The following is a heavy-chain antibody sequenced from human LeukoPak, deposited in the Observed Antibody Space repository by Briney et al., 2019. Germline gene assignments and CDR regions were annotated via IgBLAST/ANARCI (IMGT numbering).Heavy chain of an antibody. CDR3: ARAGSNWNYVY. D-gene: IGHD1-7*01. Sequence: GGSLRLSCAASGFTFRGFLMSWVRQTPGKGLEWVANIKQDGSEKYYADSVKGRFTISRDNTKNSLSLQMNSLRAGDTAVYYCARAGSNWNYVYWGQGTLVTVSS. CDR2: IKQDGSEK. V-gene: IGHV3-7*01. J-gene: IGHJ4*02. CDR1: GFTFRGFL.